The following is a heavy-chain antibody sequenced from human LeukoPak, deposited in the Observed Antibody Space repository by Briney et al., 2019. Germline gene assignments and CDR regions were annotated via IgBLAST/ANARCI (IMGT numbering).Heavy chain of an antibody. D-gene: IGHD2-15*01. CDR2: INPNSGGT. CDR1: GYTFTGYY. Sequence: ASVKVSCKASGYTFTGYYMHWVRQAPGQGLEWMGWINPNSGGTNYAQKFQGRVTMTRDTSISTAHMELSRLRSDDTAVYYCARASPVPDIVVVVAADYWGQGTLVTVSS. J-gene: IGHJ4*02. V-gene: IGHV1-2*02. CDR3: ARASPVPDIVVVVAADY.